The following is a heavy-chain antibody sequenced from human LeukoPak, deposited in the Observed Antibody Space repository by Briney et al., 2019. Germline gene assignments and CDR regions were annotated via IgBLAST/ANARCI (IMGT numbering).Heavy chain of an antibody. CDR1: GYTFTSYY. CDR2: INPSGGST. Sequence: ASVTVSCKASGYTFTSYYMHWVRQAPGQGLEWMGIINPSGGSTSYAQKFQGRVTMTRDMSTSTVYMELSSLRSEDTAVYYCARVGGGYSSSWYYPRFDYWGQGTLVTVSS. CDR3: ARVGGGYSSSWYYPRFDY. V-gene: IGHV1-46*01. D-gene: IGHD6-13*01. J-gene: IGHJ4*02.